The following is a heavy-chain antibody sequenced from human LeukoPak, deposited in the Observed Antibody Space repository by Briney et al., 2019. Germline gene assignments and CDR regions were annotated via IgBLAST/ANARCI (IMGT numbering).Heavy chain of an antibody. CDR2: ISGSGDST. V-gene: IGHV3-23*01. D-gene: IGHD2-15*01. CDR3: AKSGLNRFDY. Sequence: ETLSLTCAVSGGSISSGGYYWSWVRQAPGKGLEWVSAISGSGDSTYYAVSVKGRFTISRDNSKNTVYLQMNSLRAEDTAVYYCAKSGLNRFDYWGQGTLVTVSS. J-gene: IGHJ4*02. CDR1: GGSISSGGYY.